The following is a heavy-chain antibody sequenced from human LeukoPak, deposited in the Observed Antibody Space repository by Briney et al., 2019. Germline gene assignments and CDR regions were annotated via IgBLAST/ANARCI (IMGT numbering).Heavy chain of an antibody. Sequence: GGSLRLSCAASGITVSSNYMNWVRQAPGKGLEWVSVIYSGGSTYYADSVMGRFTISRDNSKNTVYLQMNSLRAEDTAVYYCARDLAHTQSFDIWGRGTMVTVSS. CDR2: IYSGGST. V-gene: IGHV3-53*01. D-gene: IGHD2-2*02. CDR3: ARDLAHTQSFDI. CDR1: GITVSSNY. J-gene: IGHJ3*02.